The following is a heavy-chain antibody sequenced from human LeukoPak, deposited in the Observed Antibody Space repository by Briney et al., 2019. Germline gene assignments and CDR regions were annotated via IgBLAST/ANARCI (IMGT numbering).Heavy chain of an antibody. V-gene: IGHV3-30-3*01. CDR3: ARELRYFDWLPLVN. CDR1: GFTFSSYA. CDR2: ISYDGSNK. Sequence: PGGSLRLSCAASGFTFSSYAMHWVRQAPGKGLEWVAVISYDGSNKYYADSVKGRFTISRDNSKNTLYLQMNSLRAENTAVYYCARELRYFDWLPLVNWGQGTLVTVSS. J-gene: IGHJ4*02. D-gene: IGHD3-9*01.